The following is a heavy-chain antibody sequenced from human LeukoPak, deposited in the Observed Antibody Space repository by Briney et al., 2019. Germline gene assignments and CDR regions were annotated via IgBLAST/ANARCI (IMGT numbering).Heavy chain of an antibody. J-gene: IGHJ5*02. D-gene: IGHD3-22*01. CDR2: ISSSSSYV. CDR3: ARKGYDSSGLRLDP. V-gene: IGHV3-21*01. Sequence: GGSLRLSCAASGFTFSSYSMNWVRQAPGKGLEWVSSISSSSSYVYYADSVKGRFTISRDNAKNSLYLQMNSLRAEDTAVYYCARKGYDSSGLRLDPWGQGTLVTVSS. CDR1: GFTFSSYS.